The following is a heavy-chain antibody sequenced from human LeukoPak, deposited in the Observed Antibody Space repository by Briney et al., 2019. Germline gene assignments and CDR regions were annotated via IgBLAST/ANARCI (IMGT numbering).Heavy chain of an antibody. CDR3: ARARYYDSSGYYEYLQH. D-gene: IGHD3-22*01. V-gene: IGHV1-69*06. CDR1: GGTFSSYA. J-gene: IGHJ1*01. Sequence: SVKVSCKASGGTFSSYAISWVRQAPGQGLEWMGGIIPIFGTANYAQKFQGRVTITADKSTSTAYMELSSLRSEDTAVYYCARARYYDSSGYYEYLQHWGQGTLVTVSS. CDR2: IIPIFGTA.